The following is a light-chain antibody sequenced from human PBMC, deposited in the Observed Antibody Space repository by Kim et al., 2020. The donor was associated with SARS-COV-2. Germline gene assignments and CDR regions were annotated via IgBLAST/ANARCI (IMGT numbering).Light chain of an antibody. Sequence: DIQMTQSPSSLSASIGDRVTITCRASQGISSWLAWYQQKPEKAPKCLIYAASSVQSGVPSRFSGSGSGTDFTLTISSLQPEDFATYYCQQYDSYPRTFGQGTRVEIK. CDR1: QGISSW. J-gene: IGKJ1*01. V-gene: IGKV1D-16*01. CDR2: AAS. CDR3: QQYDSYPRT.